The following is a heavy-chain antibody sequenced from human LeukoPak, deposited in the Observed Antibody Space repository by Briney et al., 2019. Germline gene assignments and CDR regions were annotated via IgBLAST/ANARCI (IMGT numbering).Heavy chain of an antibody. Sequence: PGRSLRLSCAASGFTFSSYGMHWVRQAPGKGLEWVAVIWYDGSNKYYADSVKGRFTISRDNSKNTLYLQMDSLRAEDTPVYYCARDRDELGYDSSGYYLTNWFDPWGQGTLVTVSS. V-gene: IGHV3-33*01. J-gene: IGHJ5*02. CDR3: ARDRDELGYDSSGYYLTNWFDP. CDR2: IWYDGSNK. D-gene: IGHD3-22*01. CDR1: GFTFSSYG.